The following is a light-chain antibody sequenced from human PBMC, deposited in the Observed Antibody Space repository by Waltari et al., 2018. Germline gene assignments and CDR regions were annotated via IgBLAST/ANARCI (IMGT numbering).Light chain of an antibody. V-gene: IGLV2-14*01. Sequence: QSALTQPASVSGSPGQSITISCTGSSSDVGSYNYVSWYQQFPDRAPKLMIYDVTNPPAGVSKRFSGSKSANTASLTISGLQPEDEADYYCASYIPGSTLVFGGGTKLTVL. CDR2: DVT. CDR1: SSDVGSYNY. J-gene: IGLJ3*02. CDR3: ASYIPGSTLV.